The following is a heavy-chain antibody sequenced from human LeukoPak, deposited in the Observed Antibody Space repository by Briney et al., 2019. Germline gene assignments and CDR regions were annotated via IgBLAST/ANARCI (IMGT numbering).Heavy chain of an antibody. CDR2: IIPILGIA. Sequence: SVKVSCKASGYTFTSYYMHWVRQAPGQGLEWMGRIIPILGIANYAQKFQGRVTITADKSTSTAYMELSSLRSEDTAVYYCARMGSGYSGYDYWGQGTLVTVSS. V-gene: IGHV1-69*02. J-gene: IGHJ4*02. CDR1: GYTFTSYY. D-gene: IGHD3-3*01. CDR3: ARMGSGYSGYDY.